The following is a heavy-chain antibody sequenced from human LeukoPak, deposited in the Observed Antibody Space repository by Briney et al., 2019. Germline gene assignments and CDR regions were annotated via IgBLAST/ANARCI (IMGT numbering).Heavy chain of an antibody. CDR2: ISSDGTNK. V-gene: IGHV3-30*04. CDR1: GFTFSSYA. CDR3: ARGDYSDYFDY. D-gene: IGHD2-15*01. J-gene: IGHJ4*02. Sequence: GASLRLSCAASGFTFSSYAMHWVRQSPGKGLEWVAVISSDGTNKYYADSVKGRFTISRDNSKNTLYLQMNSLRAEDTAVYYCARGDYSDYFDYWGQGTLVTVSS.